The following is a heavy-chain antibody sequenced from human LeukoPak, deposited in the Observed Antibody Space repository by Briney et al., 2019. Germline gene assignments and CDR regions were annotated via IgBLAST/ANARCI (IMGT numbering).Heavy chain of an antibody. Sequence: SETLSLTCTVSGGSISSYDWSWIRQPPGKGLEWIGYIYYSGSTNYNPSLKRRVTISVDTSKNQFSLKLSSVTAADTAVYYCARDGVRELEVFYYYYMDVWGKGTTVTVSS. J-gene: IGHJ6*03. V-gene: IGHV4-59*01. CDR2: IYYSGST. D-gene: IGHD1-26*01. CDR3: ARDGVRELEVFYYYYMDV. CDR1: GGSISSYD.